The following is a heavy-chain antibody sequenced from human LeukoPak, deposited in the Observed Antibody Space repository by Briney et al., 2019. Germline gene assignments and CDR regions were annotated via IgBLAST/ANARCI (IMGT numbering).Heavy chain of an antibody. J-gene: IGHJ4*02. D-gene: IGHD3-16*01. Sequence: SETLSLTCTVSGASISDYYWSWLRQPPGKGLEWIGYIYYSGTTNYNPSLKSRVTISVDMSKNQFSLKLSSVTAADTAVYYCARGHRGLGYWGQGTLVIVSS. CDR2: IYYSGTT. V-gene: IGHV4-59*01. CDR3: ARGHRGLGY. CDR1: GASISDYY.